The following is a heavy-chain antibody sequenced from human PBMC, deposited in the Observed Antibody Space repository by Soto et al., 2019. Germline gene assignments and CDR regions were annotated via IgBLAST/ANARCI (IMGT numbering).Heavy chain of an antibody. CDR1: GFTFSSYG. Sequence: GSLRLSCAASGFTFSSYGMHWVRQAPGKGLEWVAVIWYDGSNKYYADSVKGRFTISRDNSKNTLYLQMNSLRAEDTAVYYCARMSSHYYTMEVWGQGTTVTVSS. V-gene: IGHV3-33*01. D-gene: IGHD1-1*01. CDR2: IWYDGSNK. J-gene: IGHJ6*02. CDR3: ARMSSHYYTMEV.